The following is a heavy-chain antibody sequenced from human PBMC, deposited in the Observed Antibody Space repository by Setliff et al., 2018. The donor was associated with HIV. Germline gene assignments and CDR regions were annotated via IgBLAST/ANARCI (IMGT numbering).Heavy chain of an antibody. D-gene: IGHD6-6*01. J-gene: IGHJ1*01. CDR3: ARDPAPSSSASYFQH. V-gene: IGHV3-21*04. CDR1: GFTFSTYS. CDR2: ISGSSTFI. Sequence: SLKISCAASGFTFSTYSMNWVRQAPGKGLEWVSSISGSSTFIYYADSVKGRFTISRDNDKNSLYLQMNSLRSEDTAVYYCARDPAPSSSASYFQHWGQGTPVTVSS.